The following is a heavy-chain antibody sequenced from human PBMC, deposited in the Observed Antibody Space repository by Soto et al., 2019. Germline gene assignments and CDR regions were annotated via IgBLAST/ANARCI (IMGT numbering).Heavy chain of an antibody. CDR3: VKGSRGEFYYYYDGVDV. J-gene: IGHJ6*02. D-gene: IGHD3-16*01. CDR1: GFKFVDYA. V-gene: IGHV3-9*01. CDR2: ITWNSNNL. Sequence: GGSLRLFCTASGFKFVDYAMHWVRQAPGKGLEWVSGITWNSNNLDYADSVKGRFTISRDNAKNSLFLQMNSLRPEDTAVYYCVKGSRGEFYYYYDGVDVWGQGTTVTVSS.